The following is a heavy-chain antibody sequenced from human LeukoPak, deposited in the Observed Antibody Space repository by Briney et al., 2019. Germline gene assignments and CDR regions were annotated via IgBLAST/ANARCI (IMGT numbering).Heavy chain of an antibody. D-gene: IGHD6-19*01. CDR2: ISAYNGNT. CDR1: GGTFSSYA. V-gene: IGHV1-18*01. CDR3: ARSWLVQDYFDY. Sequence: ASVKVSCKASGGTFSSYAISWVRQAPGQGLEWMGWISAYNGNTNYAQKLQGRVTMTTDTSTSTAYMELRSLRSDDTAVYYCARSWLVQDYFDYWGQGTLVTVSS. J-gene: IGHJ4*02.